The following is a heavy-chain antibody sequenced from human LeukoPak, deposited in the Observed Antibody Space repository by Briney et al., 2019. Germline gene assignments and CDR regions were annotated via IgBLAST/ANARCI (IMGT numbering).Heavy chain of an antibody. CDR3: ARDLLREQLVPAYYYMDV. V-gene: IGHV3-48*04. CDR2: IGSSSSTI. Sequence: GGSLRLSCAASGFTFSSYSTNWVRQAPGKGLEWVSYIGSSSSTIYYADSVKGRFTISRDNAKNSLYLQMNSLRAEDTAVYCCARDLLREQLVPAYYYMDVWGKGTTVTVSS. D-gene: IGHD6-6*01. J-gene: IGHJ6*03. CDR1: GFTFSSYS.